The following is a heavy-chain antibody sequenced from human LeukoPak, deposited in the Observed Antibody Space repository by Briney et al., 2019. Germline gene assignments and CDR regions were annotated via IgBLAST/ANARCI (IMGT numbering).Heavy chain of an antibody. CDR1: GFTFNLAW. D-gene: IGHD4-17*01. V-gene: IGHV3-15*07. J-gene: IGHJ4*02. Sequence: GGSLRLSCAASGFTFNLAWINRVRPAPGKGLEWVGRIKNKIDGGTTDYAAPVKGRFTISRDDSKNTVYLQMNSLKSEDTALYYCNTDGDYGDYVDSWGQGTLVTVSS. CDR3: NTDGDYGDYVDS. CDR2: IKNKIDGGTT.